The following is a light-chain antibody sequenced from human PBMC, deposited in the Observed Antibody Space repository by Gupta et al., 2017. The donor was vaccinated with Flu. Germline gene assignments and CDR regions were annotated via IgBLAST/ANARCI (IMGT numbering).Light chain of an antibody. J-gene: IGLJ3*02. CDR3: ASFTTSSTVV. V-gene: IGLV2-14*01. Sequence: QSALTQTASVSGSPGQSITIYCTGTSSDVGGYNFVSWYQQYPGKAPKLLIYEVTNRPSGVSDRFSGSKSGNTASLTISGLQAEDETDYFCASFTTSSTVVFGGGTKLTVL. CDR1: SSDVGGYNF. CDR2: EVT.